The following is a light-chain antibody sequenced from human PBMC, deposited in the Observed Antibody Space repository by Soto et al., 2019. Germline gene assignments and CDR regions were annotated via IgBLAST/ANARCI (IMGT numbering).Light chain of an antibody. J-gene: IGKJ3*01. CDR3: QQSYTIPS. Sequence: DIQMTQSPSSLSASVGDRVTITCRASQSISTYLNWYQQKPGRAPNLLIYLASSLQSGVPSRFSVSGSGTDFTLTISSLQPEDSATYYCQQSYTIPSFGPGTKVDIK. CDR1: QSISTY. CDR2: LAS. V-gene: IGKV1-39*01.